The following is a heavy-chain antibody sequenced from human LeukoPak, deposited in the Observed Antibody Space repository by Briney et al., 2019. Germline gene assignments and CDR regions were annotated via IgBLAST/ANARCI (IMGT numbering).Heavy chain of an antibody. J-gene: IGHJ4*02. D-gene: IGHD3-22*01. CDR1: GGSFSGYY. CDR2: INHSGST. V-gene: IGHV4-34*01. CDR3: ADSGVVIEPRWSYYFDY. Sequence: PSETLSLTCAVYGGSFSGYYWSWIRQPPGKGLEWIGEINHSGSTNYNPSLKSRVTISVDTSKNQFSLKLSSVTAADTAVYYCADSGVVIEPRWSYYFDYWGQGTLVTVSS.